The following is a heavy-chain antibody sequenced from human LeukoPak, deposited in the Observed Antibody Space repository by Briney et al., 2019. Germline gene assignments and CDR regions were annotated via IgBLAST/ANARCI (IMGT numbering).Heavy chain of an antibody. CDR2: ISADNGNT. CDR1: GYTFTNYG. J-gene: IGHJ4*02. CDR3: ARDFSDWNPDYYFDY. D-gene: IGHD1-1*01. Sequence: ASVKVSCKASGYTFTNYGVSWVRQAPGQGLEWMGWISADNGNTNYAQKFQGRVTMRKDTSTSTAYMELRNLRSDDTAVYYCARDFSDWNPDYYFDYWGQGTLVTVSS. V-gene: IGHV1-18*01.